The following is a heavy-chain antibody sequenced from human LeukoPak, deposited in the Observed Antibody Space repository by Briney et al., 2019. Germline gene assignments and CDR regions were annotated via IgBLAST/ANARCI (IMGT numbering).Heavy chain of an antibody. D-gene: IGHD2-8*01. J-gene: IGHJ4*02. V-gene: IGHV3-7*01. CDR1: GFTFSDSW. CDR2: IKQDGSEK. Sequence: GGSLRLSCAASGFTFSDSWMSWVRQAPGKGLEWVANIKQDGSEKYYVDSVKGRFTISRDNAKNSLFLQMNSLRAEDTAVYYCVRNGPFDYWGQGTLVTVSS. CDR3: VRNGPFDY.